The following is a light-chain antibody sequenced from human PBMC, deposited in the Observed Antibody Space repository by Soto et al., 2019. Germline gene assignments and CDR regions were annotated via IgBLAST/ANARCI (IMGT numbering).Light chain of an antibody. Sequence: PWEISTLSCSASQSVSSYLAWYQQKPGQPPRLLIYDASNRATGIPARSSGSGSGTDFTLTISSLETEDFAAYYCQQRSNWHPITFGQGTRLEIK. CDR2: DAS. CDR1: QSVSSY. CDR3: QQRSNWHPIT. J-gene: IGKJ5*01. V-gene: IGKV3-11*01.